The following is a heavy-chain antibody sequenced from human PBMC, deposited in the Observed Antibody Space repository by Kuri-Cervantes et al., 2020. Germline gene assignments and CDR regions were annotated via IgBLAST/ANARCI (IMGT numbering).Heavy chain of an antibody. J-gene: IGHJ3*02. CDR2: MNPNSGNT. D-gene: IGHD6-19*01. V-gene: IGHV1-8*02. CDR3: ARGHSSGWHSYTFDI. Sequence: ASVKVSCKASGYTFTSYDINWVRQATGQGLAWMGWMNPNSGNTDYAQKFQGRVTMTRNTSISTAYMELSSLRSEDTAVYYCARGHSSGWHSYTFDIRGRGTMVTVSS. CDR1: GYTFTSYD.